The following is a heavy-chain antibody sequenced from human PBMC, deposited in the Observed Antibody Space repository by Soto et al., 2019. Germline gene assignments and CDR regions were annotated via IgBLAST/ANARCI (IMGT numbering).Heavy chain of an antibody. CDR3: ARGSPYSGYAW. Sequence: QVQLQQWGAGLLKPSETLSLTCAVYGGSFSGYYWSWIRQPPGKGLEWIGEIYHSGSTNYNPSLKSRVTISLDTSKNQFSLKLSSVTAADTAVYYCARGSPYSGYAWWGQGTLVTVSS. CDR2: IYHSGST. J-gene: IGHJ4*02. CDR1: GGSFSGYY. D-gene: IGHD5-12*01. V-gene: IGHV4-34*01.